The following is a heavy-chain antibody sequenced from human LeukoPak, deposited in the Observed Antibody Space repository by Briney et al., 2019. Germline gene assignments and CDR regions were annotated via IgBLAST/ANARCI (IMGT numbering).Heavy chain of an antibody. CDR1: GFTLSTYW. J-gene: IGHJ4*02. CDR3: AKIPQVATYTVPNFDF. D-gene: IGHD3-16*01. CDR2: IKEDGSEK. V-gene: IGHV3-7*03. Sequence: GGSLRLSCAASGFTLSTYWMSWVRQAPGKGLEWVANIKEDGSEKYYVDSVKGRFTISRDNAKNSLYLQMNSLRVEDTAVYYCAKIPQVATYTVPNFDFWGQGTLVTVSS.